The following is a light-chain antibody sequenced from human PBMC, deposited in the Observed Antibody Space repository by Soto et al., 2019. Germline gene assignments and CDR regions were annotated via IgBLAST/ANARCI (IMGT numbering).Light chain of an antibody. V-gene: IGKV1-6*01. CDR3: LQDYNYPPP. Sequence: AIQMTQSPSSLSASVGYRVTITCRASQGIRNDLGWYQQKPGKTPKLLIYAASSLQSGVPSRFSGSGSGTDFTLTISSMQPEEFATYYCLQDYNYPPPFGQGTKVEIK. J-gene: IGKJ1*01. CDR1: QGIRND. CDR2: AAS.